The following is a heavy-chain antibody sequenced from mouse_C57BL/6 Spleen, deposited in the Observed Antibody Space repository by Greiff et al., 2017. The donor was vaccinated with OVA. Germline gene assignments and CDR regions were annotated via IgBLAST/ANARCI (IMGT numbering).Heavy chain of an antibody. V-gene: IGHV1-55*01. CDR1: GYTFTSYW. J-gene: IGHJ3*01. Sequence: QVQLQQPGAELVKPGASVKMSCKASGYTFTSYWITWVKQRPGQGLEWIGDIYPGSGSTNYNEKFKSKATLTVDPSSSTAYMQLSSLTSEDSAVYYCASEGLSYYSNFEGFAYWGQGTLVTVSA. CDR3: ASEGLSYYSNFEGFAY. D-gene: IGHD2-5*01. CDR2: IYPGSGST.